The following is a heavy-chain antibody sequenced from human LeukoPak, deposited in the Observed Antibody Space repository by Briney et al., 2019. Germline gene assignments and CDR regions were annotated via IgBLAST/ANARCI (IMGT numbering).Heavy chain of an antibody. D-gene: IGHD2-2*01. CDR1: GYTFSDYY. V-gene: IGHV1-2*02. Sequence: GASVKVSCKASGYTFSDYYIHWVRQAPGQGLEWMGWINPNSGGTDYAQKFQGRVTMTRDMSINTAYMDLSRLTSDDTAVYYCARAYCSTTTCPRGYYHYSVDVWGKGTTVTVSS. CDR3: ARAYCSTTTCPRGYYHYSVDV. J-gene: IGHJ6*03. CDR2: INPNSGGT.